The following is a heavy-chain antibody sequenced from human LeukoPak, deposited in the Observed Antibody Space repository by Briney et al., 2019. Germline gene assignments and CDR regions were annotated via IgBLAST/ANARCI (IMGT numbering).Heavy chain of an antibody. J-gene: IGHJ3*02. Sequence: SETLSLTCTVSGGSISSGSYYWSWIRQPAGKGLEWIGRIYTSGGTNYNPSLKSRVTISVDTSKNQFSLKLSSVTAADTAVYYCARENRITIFGVVPPHGPFDIWGQGTMVTVSS. V-gene: IGHV4-61*02. CDR2: IYTSGGT. CDR1: GGSISSGSYY. D-gene: IGHD3-3*01. CDR3: ARENRITIFGVVPPHGPFDI.